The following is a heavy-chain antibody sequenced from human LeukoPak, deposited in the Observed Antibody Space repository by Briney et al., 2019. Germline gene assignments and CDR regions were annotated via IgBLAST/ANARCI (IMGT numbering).Heavy chain of an antibody. D-gene: IGHD3-9*01. J-gene: IGHJ6*03. CDR3: ARAVHFDWLSGSYYYYMDV. V-gene: IGHV6-1*01. Sequence: SQTLSLTCAISGDSVSSNSAAWNWIRQSPSRVLEWLERTYYRSKWYNDYAVSVKSRITINPDTSKNQFSLQLNSVTPEDTAVYYCARAVHFDWLSGSYYYYMDVWGKGTTVTISS. CDR2: TYYRSKWYN. CDR1: GDSVSSNSAA.